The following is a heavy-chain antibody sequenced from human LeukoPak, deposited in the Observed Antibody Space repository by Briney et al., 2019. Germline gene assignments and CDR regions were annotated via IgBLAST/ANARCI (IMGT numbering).Heavy chain of an antibody. Sequence: SETLSLTCTVSGGSISSYYWSWLRQPAGKGLEWIGRIYTSGSTNYNPSLTSRVTMSVDTSKNQFSLKLSSVTAADTAVYYCARERRHYDSSGYHHWGQGTLVTVSS. CDR1: GGSISSYY. CDR3: ARERRHYDSSGYHH. CDR2: IYTSGST. J-gene: IGHJ5*02. V-gene: IGHV4-4*07. D-gene: IGHD3-22*01.